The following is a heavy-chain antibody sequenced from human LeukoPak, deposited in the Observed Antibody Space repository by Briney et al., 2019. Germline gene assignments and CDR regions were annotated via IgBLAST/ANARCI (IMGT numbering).Heavy chain of an antibody. CDR1: GFTFSNYA. CDR3: AKDLRAVANSYDFDS. J-gene: IGHJ4*02. V-gene: IGHV3-23*01. Sequence: GGSLRLSCAASGFTFSNYAMSWVRQAPGKGLEWVSAIRGSGDGTYYADSVKGRFTISRDNSKNMLYLQMNSLGAEDTAVYYCAKDLRAVANSYDFDSWGQGTLVTVSS. D-gene: IGHD6-19*01. CDR2: IRGSGDGT.